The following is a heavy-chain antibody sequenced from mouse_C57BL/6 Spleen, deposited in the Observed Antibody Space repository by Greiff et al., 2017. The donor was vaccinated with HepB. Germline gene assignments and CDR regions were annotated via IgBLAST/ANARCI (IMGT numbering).Heavy chain of an antibody. CDR2: INPNNGGT. CDR3: ADDAAFAY. Sequence: VQLQQSGPELVKPGASVKISCKASGYTFTDYYMNWVKQSHGKSLEWIGDINPNNGGTSYNQKFKGKATLTVAKSSSTAYMELRSLTSEDSAVYYCADDAAFAYWGQGTLVTVSA. V-gene: IGHV1-26*01. J-gene: IGHJ3*01. CDR1: GYTFTDYY.